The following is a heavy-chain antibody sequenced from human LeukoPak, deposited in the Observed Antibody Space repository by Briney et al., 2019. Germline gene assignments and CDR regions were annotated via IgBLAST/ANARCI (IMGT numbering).Heavy chain of an antibody. CDR2: ISAHNGNT. CDR1: GYTFTGYY. V-gene: IGHV1-18*04. Sequence: ASVKVSCKASGYTFTGYYMHWVRQAPGQGLEWMGWISAHNGNTNYTQKFQGRVTMTTDTSTSTAYMELRSLRSDDTAVYYCAREVQSCTSTTCYLPFDYWGQGTLVTVSS. J-gene: IGHJ4*02. D-gene: IGHD2-2*01. CDR3: AREVQSCTSTTCYLPFDY.